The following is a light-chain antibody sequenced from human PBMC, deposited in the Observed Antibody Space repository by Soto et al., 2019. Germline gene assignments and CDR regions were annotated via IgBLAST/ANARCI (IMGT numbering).Light chain of an antibody. CDR2: EVS. CDR3: SSYTSSTTIE. Sequence: SVLTQPPSVSGSPGQSITISCTGTSSDVGVYNYVSWYQQHPGKAPKLMIFEVSNRASGVSIRFSGSKSGNTASLTISGLKAEDEADYYCSSYTSSTTIEIGGGTKLTVL. V-gene: IGLV2-14*01. CDR1: SSDVGVYNY. J-gene: IGLJ2*01.